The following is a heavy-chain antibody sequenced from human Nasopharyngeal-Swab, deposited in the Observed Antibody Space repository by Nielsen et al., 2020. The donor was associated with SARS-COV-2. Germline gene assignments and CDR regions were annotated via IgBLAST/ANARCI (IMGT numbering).Heavy chain of an antibody. CDR1: GFTFNSHG. D-gene: IGHD2-21*01. Sequence: GGSLRLSCAASGFTFNSHGMHWVRQAPGKGLEWVAVISFDGSKKYYADSVKGRFTISRDSSKNTLYLQMNSLRAEDTAVYYCARETRGVNYYYYGLDVWGQGTTVTVSS. V-gene: IGHV3-30*03. CDR2: ISFDGSKK. CDR3: ARETRGVNYYYYGLDV. J-gene: IGHJ6*02.